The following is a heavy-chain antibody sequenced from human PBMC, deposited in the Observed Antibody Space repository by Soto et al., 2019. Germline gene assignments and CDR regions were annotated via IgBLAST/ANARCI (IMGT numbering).Heavy chain of an antibody. D-gene: IGHD3-16*01. CDR2: IYWDDDK. CDR1: GFSFSTSAVG. J-gene: IGHJ4*02. CDR3: PPVFGAAFGRRYFFAY. V-gene: IGHV2-5*02. Sequence: QITLKESGPTLVKPTQTLTLTCTFSGFSFSTSAVGVGWIRQPPGKALEWLALIYWDDDKRYSPSLKSRLTNTKDPSKNRGFVTITHVAPGDTPIYYCPPVFGAAFGRRYFFAYGGQETLLTVSS.